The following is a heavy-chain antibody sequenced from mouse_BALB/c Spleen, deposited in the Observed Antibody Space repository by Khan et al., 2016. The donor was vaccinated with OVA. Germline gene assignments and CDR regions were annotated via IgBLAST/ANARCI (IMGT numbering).Heavy chain of an antibody. CDR1: GYSITSDYA. CDR2: ISSSGST. V-gene: IGHV3-2*02. D-gene: IGHD2-1*01. J-gene: IGHJ4*01. Sequence: EVQLVESGPGLVKPSQSLSLTCTVTGYSITSDYAWNWIRQFPGNKLEWMGYISSSGSTNYNPALKSRISITRDTSKNPFFLQLNSVTTEDTATYYCARDGTHYNYAMDYWGQGTSVTVSS. CDR3: ARDGTHYNYAMDY.